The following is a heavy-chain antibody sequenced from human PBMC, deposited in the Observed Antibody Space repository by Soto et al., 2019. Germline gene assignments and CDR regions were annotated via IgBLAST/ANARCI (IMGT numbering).Heavy chain of an antibody. V-gene: IGHV1-18*01. Sequence: QVQLVQSGAEVRQPGASVKVSCKASGYSFTTYGMSWVRQAPGQGLEYMGWINGYGHGAKYVQRFQGRFSMTTDTSTNTVDMDLRSLTSDDTAVDYCVRDLNGDFYYWGQGTVVIVSP. J-gene: IGHJ4*02. CDR1: GYSFTTYG. CDR3: VRDLNGDFYY. D-gene: IGHD3-10*01. CDR2: INGYGHGA.